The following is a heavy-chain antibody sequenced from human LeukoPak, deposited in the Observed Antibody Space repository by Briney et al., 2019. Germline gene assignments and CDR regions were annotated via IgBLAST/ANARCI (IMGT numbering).Heavy chain of an antibody. Sequence: ASVKVSCKASGYTFTGYYMHWVRQAPGQGLEWMGWINPNSGGTNYAQKFQGWVTMTRDTSISTAYTELSRLRSDDTAVYYCARGQSSNYDFWSGYANWFDPWGQGTLVTVSS. CDR1: GYTFTGYY. D-gene: IGHD3-3*01. CDR2: INPNSGGT. V-gene: IGHV1-2*04. J-gene: IGHJ5*02. CDR3: ARGQSSNYDFWSGYANWFDP.